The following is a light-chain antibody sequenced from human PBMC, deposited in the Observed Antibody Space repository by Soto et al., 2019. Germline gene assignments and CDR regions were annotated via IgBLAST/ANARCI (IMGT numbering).Light chain of an antibody. CDR3: QQYSISST. J-gene: IGKJ1*01. Sequence: EIVLTQSPGTLSLSPGEGATLSCRASQSVSSSYLAWYQQKPGQAPRLLIYDASNRATGIPARFSGSGSGTDFTLTINRLEPEDFAVYYCQQYSISSTFGQGTKVDNK. V-gene: IGKV3-20*01. CDR2: DAS. CDR1: QSVSSSY.